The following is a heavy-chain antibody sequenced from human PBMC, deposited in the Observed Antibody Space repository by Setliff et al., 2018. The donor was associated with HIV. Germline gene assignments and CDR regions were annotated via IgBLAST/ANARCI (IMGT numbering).Heavy chain of an antibody. CDR3: ARPTNGYCSGGTCPDTFDI. CDR2: IIPILGIA. Sequence: GASVKVSCKPSGYTFTAYGLSWVRQAPGQGLEWMGGIIPILGIANYAQRFQGRLTITADESTRTAYMELSSLTSEDTAVYYCARPTNGYCSGGTCPDTFDIWGQGTLVTVSS. CDR1: GYTFTAYG. V-gene: IGHV1-69*10. D-gene: IGHD2-15*01. J-gene: IGHJ3*02.